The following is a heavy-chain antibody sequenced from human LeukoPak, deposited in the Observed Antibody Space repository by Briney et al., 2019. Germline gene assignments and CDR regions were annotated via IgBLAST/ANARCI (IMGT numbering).Heavy chain of an antibody. Sequence: SETLSLTCNVSGGSISGYHWSWIRQPPGKGLEWLGYIYYSGSSNFNPSLKSRVTMSADTSKNQFSLKLSSVTAADTAVYYCARVPRSYYYYYYMDVWGKGTTVTVSS. CDR2: IYYSGSS. CDR1: GGSISGYH. CDR3: ARVPRSYYYYYYMDV. J-gene: IGHJ6*03. V-gene: IGHV4-59*01.